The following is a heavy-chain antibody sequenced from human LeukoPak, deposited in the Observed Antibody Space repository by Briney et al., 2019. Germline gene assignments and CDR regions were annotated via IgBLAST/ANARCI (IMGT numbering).Heavy chain of an antibody. D-gene: IGHD3-10*01. V-gene: IGHV4-59*12. J-gene: IGHJ5*02. Sequence: PSETLSLTCTVSGGSTTPYYWSWIRQPPGKGLEWIGYIYYSGTTNYNPSLKSRVTISVDTSKNQFSLKLSSVTAADTAVYYCAREATMVRGLSWFDPWGQGTLVTVSS. CDR1: GGSTTPYY. CDR2: IYYSGTT. CDR3: AREATMVRGLSWFDP.